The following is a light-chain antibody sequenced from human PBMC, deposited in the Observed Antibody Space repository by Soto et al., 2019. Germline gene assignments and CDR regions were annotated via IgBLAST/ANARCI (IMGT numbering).Light chain of an antibody. V-gene: IGKV3-11*01. J-gene: IGKJ1*01. Sequence: EVVLTQSPGTLSLSPGERATLSCRASQSVSSYLAWYQQKPCQAPRLLIYDASKRATGIPARFSGSGSGTDFTLTISSLEPEDFAVYYCHHRGNWPWTLGQATMVEIK. CDR3: HHRGNWPWT. CDR1: QSVSSY. CDR2: DAS.